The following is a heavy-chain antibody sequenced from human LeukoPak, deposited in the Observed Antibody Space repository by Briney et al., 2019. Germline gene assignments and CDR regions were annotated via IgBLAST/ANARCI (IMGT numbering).Heavy chain of an antibody. CDR2: MNPNSDKT. CDR3: ARDDGDTSYNWFDP. CDR1: GYIFSTYD. D-gene: IGHD4-17*01. J-gene: IGHJ5*02. V-gene: IGHV1-8*01. Sequence: VASVKVSCKASGYIFSTYDIHWVRQATGQGLEWMGWMNPNSDKTGYAQKFQGRVTMTRNTSISTAYMELSSLRSDDTAVYYCARDDGDTSYNWFDPWGQGTLVTVSS.